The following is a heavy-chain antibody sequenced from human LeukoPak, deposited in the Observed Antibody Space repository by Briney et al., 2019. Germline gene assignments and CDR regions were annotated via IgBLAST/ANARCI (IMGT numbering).Heavy chain of an antibody. V-gene: IGHV1-69*06. CDR1: GGTFSSYA. CDR3: ARDRIAVAGRKYYYYMDV. Sequence: RGASVKVSCKASGGTFSSYAISWVRQAPGQGLEWMGGIIPIYGTANYAQKFQGRVTITADKSTSTAYMELSSLRSEDTAVYYCARDRIAVAGRKYYYYMDVWGKGTTVTVSS. J-gene: IGHJ6*03. CDR2: IIPIYGTA. D-gene: IGHD6-19*01.